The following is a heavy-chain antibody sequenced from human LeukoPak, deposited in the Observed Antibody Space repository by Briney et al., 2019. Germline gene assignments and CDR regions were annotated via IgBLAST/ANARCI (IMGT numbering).Heavy chain of an antibody. CDR1: GDSVSSNSAA. CDR2: TYYRSKWSN. CDR3: AREVHLVAVTAVNFDF. D-gene: IGHD2-21*02. Sequence: SQTLSLTCAISGDSVSSNSAAWNWIRQSPSRGLEWLGRTYYRSKWSNDYAVSVKSRITISPDTSKNQFSLQLSSVTPEDTAVYYCAREVHLVAVTAVNFDFWGQGTLVTVSS. V-gene: IGHV6-1*01. J-gene: IGHJ4*02.